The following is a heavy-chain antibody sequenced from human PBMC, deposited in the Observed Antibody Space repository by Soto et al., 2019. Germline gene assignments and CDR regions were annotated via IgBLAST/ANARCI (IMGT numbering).Heavy chain of an antibody. Sequence: TGGSLRLSCAASGFTFSSYAMSWVRQAPGKGLEWVSAISESGGSTYYADSVKGRFTISRDNSKNTLYLQMNSLRAEDTALYYCAKDLVSRVGSMDFWGQGTTVTVSS. D-gene: IGHD3-10*01. CDR2: ISESGGST. J-gene: IGHJ6*02. V-gene: IGHV3-23*01. CDR3: AKDLVSRVGSMDF. CDR1: GFTFSSYA.